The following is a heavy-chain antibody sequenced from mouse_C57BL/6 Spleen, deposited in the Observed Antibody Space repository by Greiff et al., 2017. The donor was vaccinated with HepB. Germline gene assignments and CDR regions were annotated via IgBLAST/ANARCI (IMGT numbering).Heavy chain of an antibody. Sequence: QVQLKESGAELVRPGASVKLSCKASGYTFTSYGISWVKQRTGQGLEWIGEIYPRSGNTYYNEKFKGKATLTADKSSSTAYMELRSLTSEDSAVYFCARRDYDSFAYWGQGTLVTVSA. CDR1: GYTFTSYG. J-gene: IGHJ3*01. V-gene: IGHV1-81*01. CDR2: IYPRSGNT. CDR3: ARRDYDSFAY. D-gene: IGHD2-4*01.